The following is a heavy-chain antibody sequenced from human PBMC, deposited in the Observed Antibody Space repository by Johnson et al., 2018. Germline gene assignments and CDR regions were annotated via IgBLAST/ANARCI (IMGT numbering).Heavy chain of an antibody. D-gene: IGHD6-19*01. CDR1: GGSLRNYY. J-gene: IGHJ3*02. CDR3: ARVKHGIAVEADAFDI. Sequence: QVQLQESGPGLVKPSETLSLTCSVSGGSLRNYYWSWIRQPPGKGLEWIGYIYYSGRTNSNPSLKSRVTISVDTSKNQFSLRLNSVTTADTAVYYCARVKHGIAVEADAFDIWGQGTMVTVSS. V-gene: IGHV4-59*01. CDR2: IYYSGRT.